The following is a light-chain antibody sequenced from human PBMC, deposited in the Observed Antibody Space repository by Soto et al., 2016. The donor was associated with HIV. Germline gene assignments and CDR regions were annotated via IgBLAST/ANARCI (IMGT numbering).Light chain of an antibody. Sequence: DMQMTQSPSTLSASVGDRVTITCRASQSISSWLAWYQQKPGKAPKLLIYKASSLETGVPSRFSGSGSGTEVHSHHPAACSLMYFANLFTDQQYDSLLPSTFGG. V-gene: IGKV1-5*03. CDR1: QSISSW. CDR2: KAS. CDR3: QQYDSLLPST. J-gene: IGKJ4*01.